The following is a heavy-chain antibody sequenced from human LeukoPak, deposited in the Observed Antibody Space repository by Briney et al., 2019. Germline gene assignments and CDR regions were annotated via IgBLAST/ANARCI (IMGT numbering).Heavy chain of an antibody. V-gene: IGHV1-69*13. Sequence: ASVKVSCKASGGTFSSYAISWVRQAPGQGLEWMVGIIPIFGTANYAQKFQGRVTITADESTSTAYMELSSLRSEDTAVYYCASSARGRYFDWLPFDYWGQGTLVTVSS. CDR3: ASSARGRYFDWLPFDY. D-gene: IGHD3-9*01. J-gene: IGHJ4*02. CDR1: GGTFSSYA. CDR2: IIPIFGTA.